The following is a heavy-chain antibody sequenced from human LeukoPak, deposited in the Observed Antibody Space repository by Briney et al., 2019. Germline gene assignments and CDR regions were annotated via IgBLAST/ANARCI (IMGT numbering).Heavy chain of an antibody. J-gene: IGHJ5*02. CDR1: GDSISSSSHY. Sequence: PSETLSLTCTVSGDSISSSSHYWAWIRQPPGKGLEWIGSVFYRGSAYYNPSLKSRVTISADTSKSQVSLKLSSVTAADTAIYYCARDHGWSGFNWFDPWGQGTLVTVSS. CDR3: ARDHGWSGFNWFDP. V-gene: IGHV4-39*02. D-gene: IGHD3-3*01. CDR2: VFYRGSA.